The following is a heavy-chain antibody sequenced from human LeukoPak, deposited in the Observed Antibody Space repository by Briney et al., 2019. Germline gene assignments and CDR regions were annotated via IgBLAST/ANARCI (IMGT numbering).Heavy chain of an antibody. CDR3: ARGPLYAVAGTLFDY. D-gene: IGHD6-19*01. CDR2: IYYSGST. J-gene: IGHJ4*02. V-gene: IGHV4-30-4*01. Sequence: SETLSLTCTVSGGSISSGDYYWSWIRQPPGKGLEWIGYIYYSGSTYYNPSLKSRVTISVDTSKNQFSLKLSSVTAADTAVYYCARGPLYAVAGTLFDYWGQGTLVTVSS. CDR1: GGSISSGDYY.